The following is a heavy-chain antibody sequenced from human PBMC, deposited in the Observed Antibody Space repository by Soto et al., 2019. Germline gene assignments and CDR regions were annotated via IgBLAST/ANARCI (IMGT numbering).Heavy chain of an antibody. J-gene: IGHJ5*02. CDR2: IKHDGSEK. CDR3: ARDIAVSGNWLDP. CDR1: GFSFSTYW. Sequence: PGGSLRLSCAASGFSFSTYWMNWVRQAPGKGLEWVANIKHDGSEKYYVDSVRGRFTISRDNAKNSLFLQMNSLRAEDTAVYYCARDIAVSGNWLDPWGQGTLVTVSS. D-gene: IGHD6-19*01. V-gene: IGHV3-7*03.